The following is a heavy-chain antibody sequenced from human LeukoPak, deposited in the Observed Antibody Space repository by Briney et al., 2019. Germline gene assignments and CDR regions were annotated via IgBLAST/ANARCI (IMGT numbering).Heavy chain of an antibody. J-gene: IGHJ4*02. Sequence: SETLSLTCTVSGGSISSYYWGWIRQPPGRGLEWIGNIYYSGNPYYNPSLKSRVTISVDTSKNQFSLKLSSVTAADTAVYYCARHENGDNYFDNWGRGTLVSVSA. V-gene: IGHV4-39*01. D-gene: IGHD3-10*01. CDR3: ARHENGDNYFDN. CDR2: IYYSGNP. CDR1: GGSISSYY.